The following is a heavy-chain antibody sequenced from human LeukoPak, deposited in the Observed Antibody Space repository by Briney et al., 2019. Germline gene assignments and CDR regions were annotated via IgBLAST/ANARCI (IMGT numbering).Heavy chain of an antibody. CDR1: GYTFTGYY. Sequence: GASVKVSCKASGYTFTGYYMHWVRQAPGQGLEWMGWINPNSGGTNYAQKFQGRVTMTRDTSISTAYMELSRLRSDDTAVYYCARGYSYDLWVRGLYFDYWGQGTLVTVSS. CDR2: INPNSGGT. CDR3: ARGYSYDLWVRGLYFDY. D-gene: IGHD5-18*01. J-gene: IGHJ4*02. V-gene: IGHV1-2*02.